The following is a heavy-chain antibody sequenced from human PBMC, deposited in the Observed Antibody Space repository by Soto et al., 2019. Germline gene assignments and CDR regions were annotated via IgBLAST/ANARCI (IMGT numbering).Heavy chain of an antibody. D-gene: IGHD6-19*01. CDR1: GFTFSTYA. CDR3: VKDRSTSDWYGYFDY. Sequence: GGSLRLSCAASGFTFSTYAMSWVRQAPGRGLEWVSAISYSGDNTYYADSVKDRFTISRDNSKNTLYLQMNSLRGEDTAVYYCVKDRSTSDWYGYFDYWGPGTLVTVSS. V-gene: IGHV3-23*01. CDR2: ISYSGDNT. J-gene: IGHJ4*02.